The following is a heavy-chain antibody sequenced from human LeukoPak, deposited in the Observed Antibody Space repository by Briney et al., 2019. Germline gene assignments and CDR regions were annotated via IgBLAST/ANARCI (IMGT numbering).Heavy chain of an antibody. CDR2: SNAAGSPV. CDR1: GFTFSSFA. Sequence: GGSVRLSCIGSGFTFSSFAMSWVRQAPGKGLEWISYSNAAGSPVSYAESVQGRFTISRDNAKNSLYLEMNSLRDEDTAVYYCARGGPRDSSGWYRAGLVDYWGQGTLSPSPQ. V-gene: IGHV3-48*02. CDR3: ARGGPRDSSGWYRAGLVDY. D-gene: IGHD6-19*01. J-gene: IGHJ4*02.